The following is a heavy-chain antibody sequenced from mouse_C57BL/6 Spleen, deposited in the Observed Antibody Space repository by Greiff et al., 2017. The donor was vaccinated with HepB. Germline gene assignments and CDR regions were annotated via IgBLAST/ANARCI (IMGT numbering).Heavy chain of an antibody. CDR2: ISSGGSYT. Sequence: VQLKESGGDLVKPGGSLKLSCAASGFTFSSYGMSWVRQTPDKRLEWVATISSGGSYTYYPDSVKGRFTISRDNAKKTLYLQMSSLKSEDTAMYYCARGNYSNSWFAYWGQGTLVTVSA. CDR1: GFTFSSYG. V-gene: IGHV5-6*01. D-gene: IGHD2-5*01. J-gene: IGHJ3*01. CDR3: ARGNYSNSWFAY.